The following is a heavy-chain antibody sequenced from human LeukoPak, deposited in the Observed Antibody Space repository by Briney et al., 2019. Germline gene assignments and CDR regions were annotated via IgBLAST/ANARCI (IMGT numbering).Heavy chain of an antibody. V-gene: IGHV3-23*01. Sequence: AGGSLRLSCAASGFTFSSYAMSWVRQAPGKGLEWVSAISGSGGSTYYADSVKGRFTISRDNSKNTLYLQMNSLRAEDTAVYYCARGPTRANSTDYWGQGALVTVSS. CDR1: GFTFSSYA. J-gene: IGHJ4*02. D-gene: IGHD2/OR15-2a*01. CDR2: ISGSGGST. CDR3: ARGPTRANSTDY.